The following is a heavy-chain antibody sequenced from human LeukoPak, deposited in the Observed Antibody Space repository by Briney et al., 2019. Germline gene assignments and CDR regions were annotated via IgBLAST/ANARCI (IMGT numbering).Heavy chain of an antibody. CDR3: ARDYGYCSSTSCPHDAFDI. V-gene: IGHV4-30-2*01. J-gene: IGHJ3*02. D-gene: IGHD2-2*01. CDR2: IYHSGST. CDR1: GGSISSGGFS. Sequence: SQTLSLTCGVSGGSISSGGFSWSWIRQPPGKGLEWIGYIYHSGSTYYNPSLKSRVTISVDRSKNQFSLKLSSVTAADTAVYYCARDYGYCSSTSCPHDAFDIWGQGTMVTVSS.